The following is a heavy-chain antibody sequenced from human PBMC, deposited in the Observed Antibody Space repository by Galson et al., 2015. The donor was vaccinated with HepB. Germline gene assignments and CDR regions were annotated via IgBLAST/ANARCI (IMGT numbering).Heavy chain of an antibody. CDR3: TTSDRSSTSYFDY. V-gene: IGHV3-15*01. D-gene: IGHD2-2*01. Sequence: SLRLSCAASGFTFSNAWMSWVRQAPGKGLEWVGRIKSKTDGGTTDYAAPVKGRFTISRDDSKNTLYLQMNSLKTEDTAVYYCTTSDRSSTSYFDYWGQGTLVTVSS. J-gene: IGHJ4*02. CDR1: GFTFSNAW. CDR2: IKSKTDGGTT.